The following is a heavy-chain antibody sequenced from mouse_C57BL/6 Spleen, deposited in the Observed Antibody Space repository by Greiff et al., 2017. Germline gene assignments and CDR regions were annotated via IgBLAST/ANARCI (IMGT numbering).Heavy chain of an antibody. CDR1: GYTFTSYW. CDR2: IDPNSGGT. Sequence: KQSCKASGYTFTSYWMHWVKQRPGRGLEWIGRIDPNSGGTKYNEKFKSKATLTVDKPSSTAYMQLSSLTSEDAAVYYCARSVGLLSYAMDYWGQGTSVTVSS. J-gene: IGHJ4*01. CDR3: ARSVGLLSYAMDY. V-gene: IGHV1-72*01. D-gene: IGHD2-10*01.